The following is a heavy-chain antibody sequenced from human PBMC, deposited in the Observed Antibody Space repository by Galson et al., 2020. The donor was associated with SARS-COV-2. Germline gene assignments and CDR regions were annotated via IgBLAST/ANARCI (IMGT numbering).Heavy chain of an antibody. Sequence: SETLSLTCTVSGGSISSSSYYWGWIRQPPGKGLEWIGSIYYSGSTYYNPSLKSRVTISVDTSKNQFSLKLSSVTAADTAVYYCATSTLDYSNYEEKGFDYWGQGTLVTVSS. CDR3: ATSTLDYSNYEEKGFDY. D-gene: IGHD4-4*01. V-gene: IGHV4-39*01. CDR1: GGSISSSSYY. J-gene: IGHJ4*02. CDR2: IYYSGST.